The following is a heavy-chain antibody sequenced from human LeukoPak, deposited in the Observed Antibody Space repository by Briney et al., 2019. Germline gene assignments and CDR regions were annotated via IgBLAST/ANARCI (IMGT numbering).Heavy chain of an antibody. CDR2: ISYDGSNK. V-gene: IGHV3-30*04. Sequence: PGWSLRLSFASSGFTFSSYPMHWVRQAPGKGLEWVAIISYDGSNKYYADSVKGRFTISRDNSKNTLYLQMNSLRSEDTAVYYCARGYWSGVTCYVMSRFNYWGQGTLSPSPQ. D-gene: IGHD2-15*01. J-gene: IGHJ4*02. CDR1: GFTFSSYP. CDR3: ARGYWSGVTCYVMSRFNY.